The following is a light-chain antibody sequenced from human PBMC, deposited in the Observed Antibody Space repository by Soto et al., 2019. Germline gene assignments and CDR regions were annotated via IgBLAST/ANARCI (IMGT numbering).Light chain of an antibody. V-gene: IGKV3-20*01. J-gene: IGKJ2*01. Sequence: EIVLTQSPGTLYLSPGERATLSCRASQSVSSNYLAWYQQKRGQAPRLLIYAASARATGIPDRFSGSGSGTDVTLTISRLEPEDCAVYFCQLYGSSPPRYPFGQGTKLEIK. CDR3: QLYGSSPPRYP. CDR1: QSVSSNY. CDR2: AAS.